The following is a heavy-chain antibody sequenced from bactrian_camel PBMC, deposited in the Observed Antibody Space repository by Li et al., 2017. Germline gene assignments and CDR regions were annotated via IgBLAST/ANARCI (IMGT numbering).Heavy chain of an antibody. Sequence: QVQLVESGGGSVQAGGSLSLSCTASGFTFDDSDMGWYRQAPGNECELLSSISSDGSTYYSDSVKGRFTISKDNAMNTLYLQMDSLKPEESAMYYCARSRFVFRGCDLSTSGYYYGGQGTQVTVS. D-gene: IGHD5*01. J-gene: IGHJ4*01. CDR1: GFTFDDSD. CDR3: ARSRFVFRGCDLSTSGYYY. V-gene: IGHV3S63*01. CDR2: ISSDGST.